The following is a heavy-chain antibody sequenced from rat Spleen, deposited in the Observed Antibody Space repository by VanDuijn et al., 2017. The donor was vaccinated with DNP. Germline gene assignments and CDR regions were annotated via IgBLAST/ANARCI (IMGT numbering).Heavy chain of an antibody. CDR1: GFTFSDYY. CDR3: TTDFERGY. Sequence: EVQLVESGGGLVQPGRSLKLSCAASGFTFSDYYMAWVRQAPTEGLECVAYISYHGGNTYYGDSVKGRFTISRDNANRTLYLQMDSLRSEDTATFYCTTDFERGYWGQGVMVTVSS. J-gene: IGHJ2*01. V-gene: IGHV5-20*01. CDR2: ISYHGGNT. D-gene: IGHD1-11*01.